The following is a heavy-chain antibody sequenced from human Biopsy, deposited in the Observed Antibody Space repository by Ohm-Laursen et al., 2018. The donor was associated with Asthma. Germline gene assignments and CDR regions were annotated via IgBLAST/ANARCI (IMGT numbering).Heavy chain of an antibody. V-gene: IGHV3-33*01. CDR1: GFTFSSYG. D-gene: IGHD5-12*01. Sequence: SLRLSCAASGFTFSSYGMHWVRQAPGKGLEWVAVIWYDGGNKYYADSVKGRFIISSDNSKNTLYLQMNSLRAEDTAVYYCARDIVATMIGYYYYGMDVWGQGTTVTVSS. CDR2: IWYDGGNK. CDR3: ARDIVATMIGYYYYGMDV. J-gene: IGHJ6*02.